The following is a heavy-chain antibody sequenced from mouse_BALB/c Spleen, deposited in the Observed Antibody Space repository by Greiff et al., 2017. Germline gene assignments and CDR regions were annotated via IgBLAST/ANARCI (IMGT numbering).Heavy chain of an antibody. CDR3: ARGPHYYGYAMDY. V-gene: IGHV1-54*01. CDR2: INPGSGGT. D-gene: IGHD1-2*01. J-gene: IGHJ4*01. CDR1: GYAFTNYL. Sequence: QVQLKESGAELVRPGTSVKVSCKASGYAFTNYLIEWVKQRPGQGLEWIGVINPGSGGTNYNEKFKGKATLTADKSSSTAYMQLSSLTSDDSAVYFGARGPHYYGYAMDYWGQGTSVTVSS.